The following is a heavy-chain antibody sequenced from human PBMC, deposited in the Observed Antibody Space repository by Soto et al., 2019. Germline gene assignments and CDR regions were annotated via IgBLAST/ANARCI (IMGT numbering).Heavy chain of an antibody. Sequence: SETLSLTCAVSGDSINTVDWWNWVRPPPGKGLEWIGEIFHGGNINYNPSLKSRLTISLDKSKNQLALNLNDVTAADTAIYFCARDHQYNANWAFDSWGQGALVTSPQ. CDR1: GDSINTVDW. D-gene: IGHD1-20*01. CDR2: IFHGGNI. CDR3: ARDHQYNANWAFDS. J-gene: IGHJ4*02. V-gene: IGHV4-4*02.